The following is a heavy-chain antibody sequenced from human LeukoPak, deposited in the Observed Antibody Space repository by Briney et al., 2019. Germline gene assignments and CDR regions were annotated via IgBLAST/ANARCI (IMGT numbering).Heavy chain of an antibody. CDR1: GFTFDDYA. D-gene: IGHD1-26*01. CDR2: ISWNSGSI. Sequence: GRSLRLSCAASGFTFDDYAMHWVRQAPGKCLEWVSGISWNSGSIGYADSVKGRFTISRDNAKNSLYLQMNSLRAEDMALYYCAKDANPSGGELVSSYFDYWGQGTLVTVSS. CDR3: AKDANPSGGELVSSYFDY. V-gene: IGHV3-9*03. J-gene: IGHJ4*02.